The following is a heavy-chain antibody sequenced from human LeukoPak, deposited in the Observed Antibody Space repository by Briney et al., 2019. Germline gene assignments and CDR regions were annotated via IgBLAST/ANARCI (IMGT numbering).Heavy chain of an antibody. J-gene: IGHJ6*03. D-gene: IGHD3-3*01. V-gene: IGHV4-39*07. CDR1: GVSISSSNSY. Sequence: SETLSLTYTVSGVSISSSNSYWGWIRQPQGKGLEWIGSIYYTGNTYYNASLKSQVSISIDTSKNQFSLKLTSVTAADTAVYYCARDRSRGFLEWLAGSYYMDVWGKGTTVTVSS. CDR2: IYYTGNT. CDR3: ARDRSRGFLEWLAGSYYMDV.